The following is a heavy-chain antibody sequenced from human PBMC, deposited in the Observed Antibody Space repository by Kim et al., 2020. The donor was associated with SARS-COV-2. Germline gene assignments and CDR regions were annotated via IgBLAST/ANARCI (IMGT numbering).Heavy chain of an antibody. D-gene: IGHD2-15*01. J-gene: IGHJ4*01. CDR2: ISADSTFI. CDR1: GLTFNKYT. V-gene: IGHV3-48*02. CDR3: TPQEPYGGTPLDF. Sequence: GGSLRLSCVVSGLTFNKYTMNWVRQAPGRGLEWVSYISADSTFIYYADSVRGRFTISRDNAKNSLYLQMNSLRDADTAVYYCTPQEPYGGTPLDFWGHGT.